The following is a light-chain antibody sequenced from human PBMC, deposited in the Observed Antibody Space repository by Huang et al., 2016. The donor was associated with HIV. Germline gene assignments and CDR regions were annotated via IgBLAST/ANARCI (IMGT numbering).Light chain of an antibody. Sequence: IVLTQSPATLSLSPGERATLSCRASQSRNKFLAWAQQKPGQAPRLLSYTANDRATGVPARFSGGGSGTVVTLTITELKAEDFAIYYCQQRSSSLTFGGGTKVEIK. CDR3: QQRSSSLT. J-gene: IGKJ4*01. V-gene: IGKV3-11*01. CDR2: TAN. CDR1: QSRNKF.